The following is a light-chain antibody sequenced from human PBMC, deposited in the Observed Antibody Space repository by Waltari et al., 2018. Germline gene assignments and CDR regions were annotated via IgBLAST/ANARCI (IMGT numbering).Light chain of an antibody. CDR3: ETGGHGTWV. Sequence: QLVLTQSPSASASLGASVKLTCTLSSGHSSNVIAWLPKQPEKGPRYLMKVKSDGSHSKGDDTPDRFSGSSSGAERYLTIASLQPEDEADYYCETGGHGTWVFGGGTKVTVL. CDR2: VKSDGSH. J-gene: IGLJ3*02. V-gene: IGLV4-69*01. CDR1: SGHSSNV.